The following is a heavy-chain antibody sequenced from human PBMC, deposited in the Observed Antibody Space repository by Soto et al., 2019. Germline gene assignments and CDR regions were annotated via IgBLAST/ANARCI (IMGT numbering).Heavy chain of an antibody. V-gene: IGHV3-23*01. CDR2: ISGSGGRT. CDR1: GFTFSSYA. CDR3: AKDSLYSSGWSNFDY. D-gene: IGHD6-19*01. Sequence: SLRLSCAASGFTFSSYAMSWVRQAPGKGLEWVSAISGSGGRTYYADSVKGRFTNSRDNSKNTLYLQMNSLRAEDTAVYYCAKDSLYSSGWSNFDYWGQGTLVTVSS. J-gene: IGHJ4*02.